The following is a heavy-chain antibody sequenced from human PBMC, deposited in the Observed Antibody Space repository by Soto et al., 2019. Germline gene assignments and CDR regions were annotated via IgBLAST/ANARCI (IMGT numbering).Heavy chain of an antibody. CDR1: GFTFSSYW. CDR3: VTGGICGAGASEI. CDR2: INSDGSST. J-gene: IGHJ3*02. V-gene: IGHV3-74*01. D-gene: IGHD2-15*01. Sequence: EVQVVESGGGLVQPGGSLRLSCAASGFTFSSYWMYWVRQAPGKGLVWVSRINSDGSSTNYADSVKGRFTISRDNAKKTLDLPIISIRAGDTLVSYWVTGGICGAGASEIWGRGRMVAVSS.